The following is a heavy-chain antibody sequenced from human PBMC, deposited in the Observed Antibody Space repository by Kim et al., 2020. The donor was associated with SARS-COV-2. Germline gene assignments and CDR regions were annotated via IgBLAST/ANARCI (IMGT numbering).Heavy chain of an antibody. J-gene: IGHJ5*02. Sequence: GGSLRLSCAASGFTFSSYGMHWVRQAPGKGLEWVAVISYDGSNKYYADSVKGRFTISRDNSKNTLYLQMNSLRAEDTAVYYCAKDRFDYGDADGWFDPWGPGTMVTVPS. V-gene: IGHV3-30*18. CDR3: AKDRFDYGDADGWFDP. D-gene: IGHD4-17*01. CDR1: GFTFSSYG. CDR2: ISYDGSNK.